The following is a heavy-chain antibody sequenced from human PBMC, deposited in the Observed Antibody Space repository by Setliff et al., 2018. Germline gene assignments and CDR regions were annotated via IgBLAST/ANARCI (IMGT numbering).Heavy chain of an antibody. CDR3: ARSPPNRGSGSGWYGDF. CDR1: GYTFTTYA. J-gene: IGHJ4*02. Sequence: ASVKVSCKTSGYTFTTYAISWVRQAPGQGLEWMGWISAYNGNTNYAQKFQGRVTMTTDTSTSTGYMELRSLRPDDTAVYYCARSPPNRGSGSGWYGDFWGQGTLVTVSS. V-gene: IGHV1-18*01. D-gene: IGHD6-19*01. CDR2: ISAYNGNT.